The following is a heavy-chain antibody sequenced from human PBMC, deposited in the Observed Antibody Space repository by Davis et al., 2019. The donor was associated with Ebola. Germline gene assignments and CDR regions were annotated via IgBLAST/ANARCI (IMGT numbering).Heavy chain of an antibody. CDR3: ARGTSLPGTDY. J-gene: IGHJ4*02. D-gene: IGHD1-1*01. CDR2: IKQDGSEK. CDR1: GFTFRNYW. Sequence: GESLKISCATSGFTFRNYWMNCRRQVPGKGLEWVATIKQDGSEKYYVESVKGRFTVSRDNAKNSMSLQMNTLRAEDTAIYYCARGTSLPGTDYWGQGTQVTVSS. V-gene: IGHV3-7*01.